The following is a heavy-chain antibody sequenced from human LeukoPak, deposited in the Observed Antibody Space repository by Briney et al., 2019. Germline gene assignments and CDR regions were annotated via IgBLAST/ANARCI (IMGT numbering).Heavy chain of an antibody. D-gene: IGHD2-15*01. V-gene: IGHV3-30*04. CDR1: GFISTYT. CDR3: ARRDIVVVVSASDY. J-gene: IGHJ4*02. Sequence: GGSLRLSCAASGFISTYTMHWVRQAPGQGLEWVTTISYDGSKQYYADSVRGRFTMSRDNSKNTVYLQMNSLRVDDTAVYYCARRDIVVVVSASDYWGQGTLVTVSS. CDR2: ISYDGSKQ.